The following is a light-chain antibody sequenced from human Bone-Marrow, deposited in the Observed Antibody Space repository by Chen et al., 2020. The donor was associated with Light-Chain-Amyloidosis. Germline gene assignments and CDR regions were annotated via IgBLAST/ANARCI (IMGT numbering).Light chain of an antibody. CDR1: SGSIATNY. V-gene: IGLV6-57*01. CDR2: EDD. CDR3: QSYQGSSQGV. Sequence: NFMLTQPHSVSESPGKTVIISCTRSSGSIATNYVQWYQQRPGSSPTTVIYEDDQRPSGVPDRFSGSIDRSSNSASLTISGRKTEEEADYYCQSYQGSSQGVFGGGTKLTVL. J-gene: IGLJ3*02.